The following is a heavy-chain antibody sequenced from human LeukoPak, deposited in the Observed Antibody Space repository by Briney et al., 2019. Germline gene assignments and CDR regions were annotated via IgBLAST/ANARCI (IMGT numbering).Heavy chain of an antibody. V-gene: IGHV3-7*01. D-gene: IGHD5-24*01. Sequence: PGESLKISCAAAGFTFRSHWISWIRQAPGKGLEWVANTNQDGSDKQYVDSVKGRFTIYRDNAKNSLYLQMDSLRAEDTGLYYCARDHIVDGLVFDYWGQGALVTVSS. J-gene: IGHJ4*02. CDR1: GFTFRSHW. CDR2: TNQDGSDK. CDR3: ARDHIVDGLVFDY.